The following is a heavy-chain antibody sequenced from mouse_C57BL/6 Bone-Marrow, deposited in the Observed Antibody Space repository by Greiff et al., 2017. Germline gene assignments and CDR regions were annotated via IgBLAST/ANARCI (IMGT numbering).Heavy chain of an antibody. Sequence: DVKLVESGGGLVKPGGSLKLSCAASGFTFSDYGMHWVRQAPEKGLEWVAYISSGSSTIYYADTVQGRFTISRDNAKNTLFLQMTSLRSEDTAMYYCARTPFITTVLDYWGQGTTLTVSS. V-gene: IGHV5-17*01. CDR2: ISSGSSTI. D-gene: IGHD1-1*01. CDR1: GFTFSDYG. J-gene: IGHJ2*01. CDR3: ARTPFITTVLDY.